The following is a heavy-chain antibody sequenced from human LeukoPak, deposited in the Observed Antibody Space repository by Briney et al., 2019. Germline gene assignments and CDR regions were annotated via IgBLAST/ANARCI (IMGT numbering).Heavy chain of an antibody. CDR3: ARSAGYYDSSVYYLNFDY. CDR2: IYTSGST. CDR1: GGSISSYY. V-gene: IGHV4-4*07. J-gene: IGHJ4*02. D-gene: IGHD3-22*01. Sequence: SETLSLTCTVSGGSISSYYWSWIRQPAGKGLEWIGRIYTSGSTNYNPSLKSRVTMSVDTSKNQFSLKLSSVTAADTAVYYCARSAGYYDSSVYYLNFDYGGKEPLVTVSS.